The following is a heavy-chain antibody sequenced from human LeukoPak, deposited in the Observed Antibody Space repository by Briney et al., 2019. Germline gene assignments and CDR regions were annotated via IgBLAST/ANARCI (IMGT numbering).Heavy chain of an antibody. CDR3: ARSPSNYYGSGSYNWFDP. CDR2: SYYSGST. D-gene: IGHD3-10*01. CDR1: GGCISSYY. J-gene: IGHJ5*02. V-gene: IGHV4-59*01. Sequence: SETLSLTCTVSGGCISSYYWSWIRQPPGKGLEWIGYSYYSGSTNYNPSLKSRVTISVDTSKIQFSLKLTSVTAADTAVYYCARSPSNYYGSGSYNWFDPWGQGTLVTVSS.